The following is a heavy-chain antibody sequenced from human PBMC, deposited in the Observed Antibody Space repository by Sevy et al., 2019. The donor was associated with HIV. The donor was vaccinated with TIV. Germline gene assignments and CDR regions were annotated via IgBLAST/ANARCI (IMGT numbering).Heavy chain of an antibody. CDR3: AKVSLGRVGALDY. V-gene: IGHV3-30*18. CDR2: ISYDGSNK. J-gene: IGHJ4*02. D-gene: IGHD1-26*01. CDR1: GFTFSSYG. Sequence: GGSLRLSCAASGFTFSSYGMHWVRQAPGKGLEWVAVISYDGSNKYYADSVKGRFTISRDNSKNTLYLQMNSLRAEDTAVYYCAKVSLGRVGALDYWGQGTLVTVSS.